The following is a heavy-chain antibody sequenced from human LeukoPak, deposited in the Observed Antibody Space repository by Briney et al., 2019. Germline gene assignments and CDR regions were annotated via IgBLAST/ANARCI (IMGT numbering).Heavy chain of an antibody. CDR3: ARDGGNDAFDI. CDR2: ISSSSSYI. V-gene: IGHV3-21*01. D-gene: IGHD2-15*01. CDR1: GFTLSSYS. J-gene: IGHJ3*02. Sequence: GGSLRLSCAASGFTLSSYSMNWVRQAPGKGLEWVSSISSSSSYIYYADSVKGRFTISRDNAKNSLYLQMNSLRAEDTAVYYCARDGGNDAFDIWGQGTMVTVSS.